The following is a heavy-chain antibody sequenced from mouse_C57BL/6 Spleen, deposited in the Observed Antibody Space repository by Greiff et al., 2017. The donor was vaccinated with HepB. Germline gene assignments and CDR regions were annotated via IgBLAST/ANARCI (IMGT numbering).Heavy chain of an antibody. V-gene: IGHV1-66*01. D-gene: IGHD1-1*01. J-gene: IGHJ2*01. CDR1: GYSFTSYY. Sequence: VQLQQSGPELVKPGASVKISCKASGYSFTSYYIHWVKQRPGQGLEWIGWIYPGSGNTKYNEKFKGKATLTADKSSSTAYMQLSSLTSEDSAVYYWARFGYYGSSPYYIDYWGQGNTLPVSS. CDR3: ARFGYYGSSPYYIDY. CDR2: IYPGSGNT.